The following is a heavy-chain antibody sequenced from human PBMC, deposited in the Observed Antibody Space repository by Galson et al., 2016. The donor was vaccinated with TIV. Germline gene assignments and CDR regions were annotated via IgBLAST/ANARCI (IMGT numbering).Heavy chain of an antibody. D-gene: IGHD2-21*01. J-gene: IGHJ4*02. CDR1: GFTFSDYY. CDR2: IGHSGNNI. V-gene: IGHV3-11*04. CDR3: ASGWGLGIVATLFDK. Sequence: SLRLSCAASGFTFSDYYMNWIRQAPGQGLEWVSFIGHSGNNIYYADSVKGRFTMSRDNAKNLLYLQINSLRAEDTAVYYCASGWGLGIVATLFDKWGQGTLVTVSS.